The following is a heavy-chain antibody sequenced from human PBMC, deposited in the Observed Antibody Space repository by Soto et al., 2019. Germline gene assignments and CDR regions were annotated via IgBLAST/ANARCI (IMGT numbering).Heavy chain of an antibody. CDR3: ARGDDYVPFDY. J-gene: IGHJ4*02. V-gene: IGHV3-64*01. D-gene: IGHD4-17*01. Sequence: EVQLVESGGGLVQPGGSLRLSCAASGFIFSAYPMHWVRQAPGKGLEYVSAIRTNGGSTYYANSVKGRFTISRDNSKNTLYLQMGSLRAEDVAIYYCARGDDYVPFDYWGQGTVVTVSS. CDR2: IRTNGGST. CDR1: GFIFSAYP.